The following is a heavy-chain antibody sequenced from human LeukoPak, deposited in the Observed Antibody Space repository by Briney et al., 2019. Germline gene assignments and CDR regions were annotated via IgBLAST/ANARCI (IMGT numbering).Heavy chain of an antibody. D-gene: IGHD6-13*01. CDR2: INPNSGDT. V-gene: IGHV1-2*02. CDR3: ARAQSLTAPAGTFANS. J-gene: IGHJ4*02. CDR1: GYTFTGYF. Sequence: GASVKVSRKASGYTFTGYFLHWVRRAPGQGFEWMGWINPNSGDTSYTQTFQGRVTMTRDTSISTAYMELSSLRSDDTAVYYCARAQSLTAPAGTFANSWGQGTLVTVSS.